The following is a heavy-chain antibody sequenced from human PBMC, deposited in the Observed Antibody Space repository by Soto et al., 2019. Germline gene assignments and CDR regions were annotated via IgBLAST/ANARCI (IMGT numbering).Heavy chain of an antibody. CDR3: ARKGDTYYYAMDV. V-gene: IGHV2-26*01. J-gene: IGHJ6*02. Sequence: QVTLKESGPVLVEPTETLTLTCAVSGFSLSNAKMGVSWIRQPPGKALEWLAHIFSNDEESYSTSLKSRLTISKDTSKSQVVLTMTDMDPVDTATYYCARKGDTYYYAMDVWGHGITVTVSS. CDR2: IFSNDEE. CDR1: GFSLSNAKMG. D-gene: IGHD1-26*01.